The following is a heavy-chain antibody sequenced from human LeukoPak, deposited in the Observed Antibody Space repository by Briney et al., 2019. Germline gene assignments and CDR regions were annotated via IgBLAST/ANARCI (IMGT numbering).Heavy chain of an antibody. D-gene: IGHD2-8*02. J-gene: IGHJ6*02. V-gene: IGHV4-61*02. CDR1: GGSISSGSYY. Sequence: PSQTLSLTCTVSGGSISSGSYYWSWIRQPAGKGLEWIGRINTSGSTNYNPSLKSRVTISVDTSKNQFSLKLSSVTAADTAVCYCASILSYYFGLDVWGQGTTVTVSS. CDR3: ASILSYYFGLDV. CDR2: INTSGST.